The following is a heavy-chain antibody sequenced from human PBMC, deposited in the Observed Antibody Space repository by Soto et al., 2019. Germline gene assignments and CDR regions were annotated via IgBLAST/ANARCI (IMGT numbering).Heavy chain of an antibody. CDR3: ARGRVLRDFDWLSQKGYYDGMDV. V-gene: IGHV4-34*01. J-gene: IGHJ6*02. Sequence: TKAVYGRSFSCCYPRCIRQPTGTALECIGEINHSGSTNYNPSLKSRVTISVDTSKNQFSLKLSSVTAADTAVYYCARGRVLRDFDWLSQKGYYDGMDVWGQGTTVS. D-gene: IGHD3-9*01. CDR2: INHSGST. CDR1: GRSFSCCY.